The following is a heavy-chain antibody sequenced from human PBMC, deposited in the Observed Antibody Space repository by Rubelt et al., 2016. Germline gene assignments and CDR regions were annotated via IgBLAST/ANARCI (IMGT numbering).Heavy chain of an antibody. D-gene: IGHD1-26*01. V-gene: IGHV3-11*05. CDR1: GFTFSDYY. CDR3: ARDLVGVYY. CDR2: ISSISSYT. Sequence: QVYLLESGGGLVQPGGSLRLSCAASGFTFSDYYMSWIRQAPGQGLEWVSYISSISSYTNYADSVKGRFTIPRDKVKNSLYLQRNGLRSEDTAVYYCARDLVGVYYWGQGTLVTVSS. J-gene: IGHJ4*02.